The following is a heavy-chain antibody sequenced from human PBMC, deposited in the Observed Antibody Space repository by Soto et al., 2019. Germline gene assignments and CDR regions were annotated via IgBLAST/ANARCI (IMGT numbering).Heavy chain of an antibody. D-gene: IGHD4-17*01. CDR3: ASESINYGDYFDY. Sequence: SVKVSCKASGGTFSSYTISWVRQAPGQGLEWMGRIIPILGIANYAQKFQGRVTITADKSTSTAYMELSSLRSEDTAVYYCASESINYGDYFDYWGQGALVTVSS. V-gene: IGHV1-69*02. J-gene: IGHJ4*02. CDR1: GGTFSSYT. CDR2: IIPILGIA.